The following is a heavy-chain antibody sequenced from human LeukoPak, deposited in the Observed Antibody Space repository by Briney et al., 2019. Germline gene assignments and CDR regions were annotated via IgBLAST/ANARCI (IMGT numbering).Heavy chain of an antibody. D-gene: IGHD3-22*01. CDR3: ARDYYDSSGYHY. CDR1: GGTFSSYA. V-gene: IGHV1-69*06. CDR2: IIPIFGTA. J-gene: IGHJ4*02. Sequence: GASVKVSCKASGGTFSSYAISWVRQAPGQGLEWMGGIIPIFGTANYAQKFQGRVTITADKSTSTAYMELSSLRSEDTAVYYCARDYYDSSGYHYWGQGTLVTVSS.